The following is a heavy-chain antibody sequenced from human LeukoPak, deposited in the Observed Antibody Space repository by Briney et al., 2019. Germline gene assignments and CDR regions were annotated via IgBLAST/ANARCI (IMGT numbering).Heavy chain of an antibody. CDR3: ATTTAEVYYFDY. V-gene: IGHV4-34*01. D-gene: IGHD4-17*01. CDR1: GGSFSGYY. J-gene: IGHJ4*02. Sequence: SETLSLTCAVYGGSFSGYYWSWIRQPPGKGLEWIGEINHSGSTNYNPSLKSRVTISVDTSKNQFSLKLSSVTAADTAVYYCATTTAEVYYFDYWGREPWSPSPQ. CDR2: INHSGST.